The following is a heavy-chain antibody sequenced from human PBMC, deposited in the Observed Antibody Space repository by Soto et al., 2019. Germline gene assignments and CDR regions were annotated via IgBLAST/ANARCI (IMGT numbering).Heavy chain of an antibody. CDR2: IYWDDDE. CDR3: AHSRNLITVDEQVGDFDY. D-gene: IGHD3-10*01. Sequence: QINLKESGPTLVKPTQTLTLTCSFSGFSLTTAGVGVGWVRQSPGEALEWLALIYWDDDERYSPSLKTRLTITKDTSKNQVVLTMTNMAPVDTATYYCAHSRNLITVDEQVGDFDYWGQGTLVTVSS. CDR1: GFSLTTAGVG. V-gene: IGHV2-5*02. J-gene: IGHJ4*02.